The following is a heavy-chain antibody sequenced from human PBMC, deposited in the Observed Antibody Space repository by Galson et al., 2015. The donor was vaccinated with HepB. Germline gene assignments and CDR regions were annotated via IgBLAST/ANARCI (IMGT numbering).Heavy chain of an antibody. CDR1: GGTFSSYT. Sequence: SVKVSCKASGGTFSSYTISWVRQAPGQGLEWMGRIIPILGIANYAQKFQGRVTITADKSTSTAYMELSSLRSEDTAVYYCAVPWVSGSYHPYYFDYWGQGTLVTVSS. CDR2: IIPILGIA. D-gene: IGHD1-26*01. J-gene: IGHJ4*02. V-gene: IGHV1-69*02. CDR3: AVPWVSGSYHPYYFDY.